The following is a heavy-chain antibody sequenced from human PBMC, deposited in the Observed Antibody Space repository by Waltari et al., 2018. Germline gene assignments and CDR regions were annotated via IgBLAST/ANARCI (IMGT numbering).Heavy chain of an antibody. J-gene: IGHJ4*02. V-gene: IGHV1-2*02. CDR2: IHPGGGDP. CDR1: GYTFTNFY. Sequence: QVQLVQSGAELKNPGASVRVSCKTSGYTFTNFYFHWVRQAPGQGLEWMGWIHPGGGDPNYAQKVQGRVTLTRDTSIDTAYLELNGLTSDDTAIYYCARDHNWGPDYWGQGTLVTVSS. D-gene: IGHD7-27*01. CDR3: ARDHNWGPDY.